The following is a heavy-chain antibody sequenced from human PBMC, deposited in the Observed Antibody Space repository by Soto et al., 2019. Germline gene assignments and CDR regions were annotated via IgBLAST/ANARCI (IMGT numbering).Heavy chain of an antibody. D-gene: IGHD6-19*01. CDR1: VFTFRNYW. CDR3: ARDELLAVAGTAYYYGMDV. V-gene: IGHV3-74*01. CDR2: IKSDGSST. Sequence: WGSLRVSCASSVFTFRNYWMHWVRQAPGKGLVWVSRIKSDGSSTTYADSVKGRLTISRDNAKNTLYLQMNSLRAEDTAVYYCARDELLAVAGTAYYYGMDVWGQGTTVTVSS. J-gene: IGHJ6*01.